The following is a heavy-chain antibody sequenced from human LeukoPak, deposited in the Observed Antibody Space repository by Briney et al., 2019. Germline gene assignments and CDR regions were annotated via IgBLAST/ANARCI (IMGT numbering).Heavy chain of an antibody. V-gene: IGHV3-30*04. D-gene: IGHD3-10*01. J-gene: IGHJ4*02. CDR2: ISNDGNNK. CDR3: ARDLRKELWLGPLDH. CDR1: GFTFSSSA. Sequence: GRSLRLSCAVSGFTFSSSAMHWVRQAPGKGLEWVAVISNDGNNKYYADSVKGRFTLSRDNSKNTLYLQMNSLRGEDTAVYYCARDLRKELWLGPLDHWGQGTLVTVSS.